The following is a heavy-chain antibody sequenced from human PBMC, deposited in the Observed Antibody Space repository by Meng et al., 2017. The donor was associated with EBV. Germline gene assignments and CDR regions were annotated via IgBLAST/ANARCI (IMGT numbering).Heavy chain of an antibody. J-gene: IGHJ5*02. D-gene: IGHD4-11*01. V-gene: IGHV4-61*01. CDR3: ARGDYTNYPRWFDP. CDR2: IYYTGST. Sequence: QVQLQESGPGLVKPSEXLSLTCTVSGGSVNNESYYWGWIRQPPGKGLEYIGYIYYTGSTNYNSSLKSRVTISLDKSKNQFSLKLTSLTAADTAIYYCARGDYTNYPRWFDPWGQGTLVIVSS. CDR1: GGSVNNESYY.